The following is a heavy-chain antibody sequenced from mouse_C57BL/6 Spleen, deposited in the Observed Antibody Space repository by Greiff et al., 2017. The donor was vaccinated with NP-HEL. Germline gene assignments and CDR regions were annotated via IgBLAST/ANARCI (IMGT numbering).Heavy chain of an antibody. V-gene: IGHV1-63*01. CDR2: IYPGGGYT. CDR3: ARGPSLYYAMDY. J-gene: IGHJ4*01. CDR1: GYTFTNYW. Sequence: QVQLKQSGAELVRPGTSVKMSCKASGYTFTNYWIGWAKQRPGHGLEWIGDIYPGGGYTNYNEKFKGKATLTADKSSSTAYMQFSSLTSEDSAIYYCARGPSLYYAMDYWGQGTSVTVSS.